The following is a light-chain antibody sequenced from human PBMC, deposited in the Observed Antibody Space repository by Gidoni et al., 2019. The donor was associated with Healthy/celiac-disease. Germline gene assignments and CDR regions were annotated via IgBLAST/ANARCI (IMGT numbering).Light chain of an antibody. V-gene: IGKV1-39*01. CDR3: QQSYSTPPGLT. J-gene: IGKJ4*01. CDR1: QSISSY. Sequence: DIQMTQSPSSLSASVGDRVTITCRPSQSISSYLNWYQQKPGKAPKLLIYAASSLQSGVPSRFSGSGSGTDFTLTISSLQPEDFATYYCQQSYSTPPGLTFGGXTKVGIK. CDR2: AAS.